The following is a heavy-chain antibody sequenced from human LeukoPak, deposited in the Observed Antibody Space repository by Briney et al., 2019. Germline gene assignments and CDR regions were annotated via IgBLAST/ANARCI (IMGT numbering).Heavy chain of an antibody. CDR2: INHSGST. J-gene: IGHJ4*02. CDR3: ARGPYSSSSVSLDY. Sequence: SETLSLTCAVYGGSFSGYYWSWIRQPPGKGLEWIGEINHSGSTNYNPSLKSRVTISVDTSKNQFSLKLSSVTAADTAVYYCARGPYSSSSVSLDYWCQGTLVTVSS. V-gene: IGHV4-34*01. D-gene: IGHD6-6*01. CDR1: GGSFSGYY.